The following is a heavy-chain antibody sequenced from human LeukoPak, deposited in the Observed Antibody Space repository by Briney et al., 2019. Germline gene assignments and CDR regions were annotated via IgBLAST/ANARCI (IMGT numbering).Heavy chain of an antibody. Sequence: PGGSLILSCAASVFTFDDYAMHWVRQAPGKGLEWVSLISGDGGSTYYADSVKGRFTISRDKSKNSLYLQMNSLRTEDTALYYCAKVLDYYDSSGPEQNPEYWGQGTLVTVSS. CDR1: VFTFDDYA. D-gene: IGHD3-22*01. CDR2: ISGDGGST. J-gene: IGHJ4*02. V-gene: IGHV3-43*02. CDR3: AKVLDYYDSSGPEQNPEY.